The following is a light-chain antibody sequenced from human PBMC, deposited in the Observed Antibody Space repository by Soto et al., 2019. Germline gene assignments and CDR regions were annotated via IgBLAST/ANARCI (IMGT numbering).Light chain of an antibody. J-gene: IGLJ1*01. CDR1: SSDVGAYNY. CDR3: SSYTSSTAYI. Sequence: QSALTQPASVSGSPGQSITISCSGTSSDVGAYNYVSWYQQHPGKAPKLIIYDVSTRPSGISNRFSGSKSGDTASLTISGLQDEDEAIYFCSSYTSSTAYIFGTGTKVTVL. V-gene: IGLV2-14*03. CDR2: DVS.